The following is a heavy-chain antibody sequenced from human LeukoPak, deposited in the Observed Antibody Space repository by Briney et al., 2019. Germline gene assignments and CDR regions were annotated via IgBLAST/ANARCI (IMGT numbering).Heavy chain of an antibody. CDR3: ARVGAVVVPLLSYYYYYMDV. CDR1: GFTFSSYW. CDR2: IKQDGSEK. V-gene: IGHV3-7*01. Sequence: PGGSLRLSCAASGFTFSSYWMSWVRQAPGKGLEWVANIKQDGSEKYYVDSVKGRFTISRDNAKNSLYLQMNSLRAEDTAVYYCARVGAVVVPLLSYYYYYMDVWGKGTTVTVSS. D-gene: IGHD3-22*01. J-gene: IGHJ6*03.